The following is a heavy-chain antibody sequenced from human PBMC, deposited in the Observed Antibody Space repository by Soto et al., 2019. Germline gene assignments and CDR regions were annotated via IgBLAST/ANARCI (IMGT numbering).Heavy chain of an antibody. J-gene: IGHJ6*02. Sequence: VKVSCKASGGTFSSYAISWVRQAPGQGLEWMGGIIPIFGTANYAQKFQGRVTITADESTSTAYMELSSLRSEDTAVYYCARDEITMVRGVIGRYYYYGMDVWGQGTTVTVSS. CDR1: GGTFSSYA. V-gene: IGHV1-69*01. CDR3: ARDEITMVRGVIGRYYYYGMDV. D-gene: IGHD3-10*01. CDR2: IIPIFGTA.